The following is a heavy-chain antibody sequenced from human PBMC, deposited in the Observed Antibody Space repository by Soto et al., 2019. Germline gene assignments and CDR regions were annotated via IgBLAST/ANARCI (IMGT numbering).Heavy chain of an antibody. J-gene: IGHJ6*02. CDR2: INAGNGNT. CDR3: ASSIVVVPKRDYYGMDV. D-gene: IGHD2-2*01. V-gene: IGHV1-3*01. CDR1: GYTFTSYG. Sequence: ASVKVSCKASGYTFTSYGISWVRQAPGQRLEWMGWINAGNGNTKYSQKFQGRVTITRDTSASTAYMELSSLRSEDTAVYYCASSIVVVPKRDYYGMDVWGQGTTVTVSS.